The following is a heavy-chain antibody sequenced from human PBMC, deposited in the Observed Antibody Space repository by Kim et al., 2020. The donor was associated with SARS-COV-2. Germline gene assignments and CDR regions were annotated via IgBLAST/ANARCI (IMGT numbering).Heavy chain of an antibody. D-gene: IGHD3-3*01. CDR1: GGTFSSYA. Sequence: SVKVSCKASGGTFSSYAISWVRQAPGQGLEWMGGIIPIFGTANYAQKFQGRVTITADESTSTAYMELSSLRSEDTAVYYCATTRVYDFWSGYSLGWFDPWGQGTLVTVSS. CDR3: ATTRVYDFWSGYSLGWFDP. V-gene: IGHV1-69*13. J-gene: IGHJ5*02. CDR2: IIPIFGTA.